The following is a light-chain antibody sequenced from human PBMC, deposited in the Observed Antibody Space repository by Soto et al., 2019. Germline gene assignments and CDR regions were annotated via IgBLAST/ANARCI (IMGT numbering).Light chain of an antibody. J-gene: IGLJ1*01. V-gene: IGLV2-11*01. CDR3: CSYAGSYTYV. Sequence: QSALTQPRSVSGSPGQSVTISCTGTSSDVGGYNYVSWYQQHPGKAPKLTIYDVSKRPSGVPDRFSGSKSGNTASLTIYGLQAEDEADYYCCSYAGSYTYVFGTGTKVTVL. CDR1: SSDVGGYNY. CDR2: DVS.